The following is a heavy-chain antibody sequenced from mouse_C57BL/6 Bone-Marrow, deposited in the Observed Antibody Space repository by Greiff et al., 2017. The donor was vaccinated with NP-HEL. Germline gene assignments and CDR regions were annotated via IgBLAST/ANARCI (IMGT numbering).Heavy chain of an antibody. J-gene: IGHJ2*01. V-gene: IGHV5-17*01. CDR3: ARGPHYYGSSYDDY. CDR1: GFTFSDYG. Sequence: EVHLVESGGGLVKPGGSLKLSCAASGFTFSDYGMHWVRQAPEKGLEWVAYISSGSSTIYYADTVKGRFTISRDNAKNTLFLQMTSLRSEDTAMYYCARGPHYYGSSYDDYWGQGTTLTVSS. CDR2: ISSGSSTI. D-gene: IGHD1-1*01.